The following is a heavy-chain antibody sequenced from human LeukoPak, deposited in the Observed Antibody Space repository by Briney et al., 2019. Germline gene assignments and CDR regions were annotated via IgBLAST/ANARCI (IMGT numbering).Heavy chain of an antibody. CDR2: IYTSGST. CDR3: ARGGYSGYDSGGTLDY. J-gene: IGHJ4*02. Sequence: SETLSLTCAVYGGSFSGYYWSWIRQPAGKGLEWIGRIYTSGSTNYNPSLKSRVTMSVDTSKNQFSLKLSSVTAADTAVYYCARGGYSGYDSGGTLDYWGQGTLVTVSS. CDR1: GGSFSGYY. D-gene: IGHD5-12*01. V-gene: IGHV4-59*10.